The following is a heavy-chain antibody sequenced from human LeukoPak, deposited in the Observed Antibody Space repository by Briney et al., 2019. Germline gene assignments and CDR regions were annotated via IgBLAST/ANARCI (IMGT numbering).Heavy chain of an antibody. CDR2: IYYSGTT. Sequence: SQTLPLTCTVSGGSISSGGYYWGWIRQHPGKGLEWIGYIYYSGTTYYNPSLKSRVTISVDTSKNQFSLKLTSVTAADTAVYYCARGHTVTTGEGFDPWGQGTLVTVSS. CDR1: GGSISSGGYY. V-gene: IGHV4-31*03. CDR3: ARGHTVTTGEGFDP. J-gene: IGHJ5*02. D-gene: IGHD4-17*01.